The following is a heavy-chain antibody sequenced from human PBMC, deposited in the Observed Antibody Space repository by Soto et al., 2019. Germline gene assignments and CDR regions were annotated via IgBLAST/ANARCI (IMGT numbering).Heavy chain of an antibody. V-gene: IGHV4-31*03. CDR2: VYYSGMT. J-gene: IGHJ6*02. Sequence: QVQLQESGPGLVKSSQTLSLTCTVSGGSIRRGGYYWTWIRQHPEKGLGWIGYVYYSGMTYYNPSLKSRVSISVDTSKNQFSLNLSSVTAADTAVYYCATNGYDRLYSYGMDVWGQGTTVTVS. CDR3: ATNGYDRLYSYGMDV. CDR1: GGSIRRGGYY. D-gene: IGHD5-12*01.